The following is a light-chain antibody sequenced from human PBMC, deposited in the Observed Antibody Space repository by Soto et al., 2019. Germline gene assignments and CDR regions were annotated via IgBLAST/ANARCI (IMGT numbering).Light chain of an antibody. Sequence: DIQMTQSPSTLSASVGDRVPITCRASQSISSWLAWYHQKPGKAPKLLIYDASSLESGVPSRFSGSGSGTEFTLTIRSLQPDDIANYYCQQYSSYSAWTFGEGTKVDIK. CDR1: QSISSW. J-gene: IGKJ1*01. V-gene: IGKV1-5*01. CDR2: DAS. CDR3: QQYSSYSAWT.